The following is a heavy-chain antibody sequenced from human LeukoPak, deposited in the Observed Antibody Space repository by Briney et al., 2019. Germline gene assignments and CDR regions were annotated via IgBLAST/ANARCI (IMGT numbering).Heavy chain of an antibody. CDR1: GYTFTSYD. J-gene: IGHJ4*02. V-gene: IGHV1-8*01. CDR2: MNPNSGNT. Sequence: ASVKVSCKAPGYTFTSYDINWVRQATGQGLEWMGWMNPNSGNTGYAQKFQGRVTMTRNTSISTAYMELSSLRSEDTAVYYCARGLRIAAACHFGYWGQGTLVTVSS. D-gene: IGHD6-13*01. CDR3: ARGLRIAAACHFGY.